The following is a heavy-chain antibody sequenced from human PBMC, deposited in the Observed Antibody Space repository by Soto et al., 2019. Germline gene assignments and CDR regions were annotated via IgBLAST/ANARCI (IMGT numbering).Heavy chain of an antibody. D-gene: IGHD1-7*01. CDR2: IYYSGST. Sequence: SETLSLTCTVSGGSISSGGYYWSWIRQHPGKGLEWIGYIYYSGSTYYNPSLKSRVTISVDTSKNQFSLKLSSVTAADTAVYYCAKQTGTTGYYYYYMDVWGKGTTVTVSS. J-gene: IGHJ6*03. V-gene: IGHV4-31*03. CDR1: GGSISSGGYY. CDR3: AKQTGTTGYYYYYMDV.